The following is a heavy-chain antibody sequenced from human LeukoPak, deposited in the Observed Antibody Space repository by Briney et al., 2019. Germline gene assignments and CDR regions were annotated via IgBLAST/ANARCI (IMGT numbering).Heavy chain of an antibody. CDR3: AKDISGFYDSSALGY. Sequence: PGGSLRLSCAASGFTFDDYAMHWVRQAPGKGLEWVSGISWNSGSIGYADSVKGRFTISRDNAKNSLYLQMNSLRAEDTALYYCAKDISGFYDSSALGYWGQGTLVTVSS. D-gene: IGHD3-22*01. CDR1: GFTFDDYA. CDR2: ISWNSGSI. V-gene: IGHV3-9*01. J-gene: IGHJ4*02.